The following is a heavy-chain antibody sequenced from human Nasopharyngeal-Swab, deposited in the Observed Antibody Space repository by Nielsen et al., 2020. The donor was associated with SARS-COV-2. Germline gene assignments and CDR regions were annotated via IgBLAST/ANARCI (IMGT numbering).Heavy chain of an antibody. Sequence: GESLKISCAASGFTFSSYWMSWVRQAPGKGLEWVANIKQDGSEKYYVDSVKGRFTISRDNAKNSLYLQMNSLRAEDTAVYYCARDIYGDNYYYYYGMDAWGQGTTVTVSS. CDR1: GFTFSSYW. V-gene: IGHV3-7*01. J-gene: IGHJ6*02. CDR3: ARDIYGDNYYYYYGMDA. D-gene: IGHD4/OR15-4a*01. CDR2: IKQDGSEK.